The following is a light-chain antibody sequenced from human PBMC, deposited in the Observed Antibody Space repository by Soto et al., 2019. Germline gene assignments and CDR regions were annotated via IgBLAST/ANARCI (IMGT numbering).Light chain of an antibody. Sequence: AVRMTQSPSSFSASTGRRVTMACRASQGISSYLAWYQQKPGKAPKLLIYAASTLQSGVPSRFSGSGSGTDFTLTISCLQSEDFATYYCQQYYSYPLITFGQGTRLEIK. V-gene: IGKV1-8*01. CDR2: AAS. J-gene: IGKJ5*01. CDR3: QQYYSYPLIT. CDR1: QGISSY.